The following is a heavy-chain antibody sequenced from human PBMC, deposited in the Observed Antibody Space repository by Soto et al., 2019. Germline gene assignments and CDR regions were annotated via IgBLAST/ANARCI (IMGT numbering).Heavy chain of an antibody. CDR3: ARASWAALVQIDY. Sequence: QVQLVESGGGVVQPGRSLRLSCAASGFTFSSYAMHWVRQAPGKGLEWVAVISYDGSNKYYADSVKGRFTISRDNSKNTLYLQMNSLRAEDTAVYYCARASWAALVQIDYWGQGTLVTVSS. CDR2: ISYDGSNK. CDR1: GFTFSSYA. V-gene: IGHV3-30-3*01. J-gene: IGHJ4*02. D-gene: IGHD6-13*01.